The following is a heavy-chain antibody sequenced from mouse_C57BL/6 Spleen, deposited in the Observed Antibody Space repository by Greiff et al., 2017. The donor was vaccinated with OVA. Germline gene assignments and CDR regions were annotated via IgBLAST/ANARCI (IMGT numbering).Heavy chain of an antibody. CDR1: GYTFTDYY. V-gene: IGHV1-26*01. CDR2: INPNNGGT. Sequence: VQLQQSGPELVKPGASVKISCKASGYTFTDYYMNWVKQSHGKSLEWIGDINPNNGGTSYNQKFKSKATLTVDKSSSTAYMELRSLTSEDSAVYYCARQVATPMDYWGQGTSVTVSS. CDR3: ARQVATPMDY. D-gene: IGHD1-1*01. J-gene: IGHJ4*01.